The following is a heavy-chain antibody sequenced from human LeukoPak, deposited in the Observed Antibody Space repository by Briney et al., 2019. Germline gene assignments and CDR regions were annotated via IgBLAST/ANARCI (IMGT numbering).Heavy chain of an antibody. Sequence: ASVKVSCKASGYTFTGYYMHWVRQAPGQGLEWMGWINPNSGGTNYAQVFQGRVTMTRDTSISTAYMELSGLRSDGTAIYYCAREHRDGYNFDYWGQGTLVTVSS. D-gene: IGHD5-24*01. V-gene: IGHV1-2*02. CDR3: AREHRDGYNFDY. J-gene: IGHJ4*02. CDR1: GYTFTGYY. CDR2: INPNSGGT.